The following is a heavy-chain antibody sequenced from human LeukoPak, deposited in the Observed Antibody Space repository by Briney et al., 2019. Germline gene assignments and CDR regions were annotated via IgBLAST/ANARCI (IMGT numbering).Heavy chain of an antibody. CDR1: GYTFTGYY. V-gene: IGHV1-2*02. Sequence: ASVKVSCKASGYTFTGYYMHWVRPAPGQGLEWMGWINPNSGGTNYAQKFQGRVTMTRDTSISTAYMELSRLRSDDTAVYYCARDVVVVVPAARGPYNWFDPWGQGTLVTVSS. CDR3: ARDVVVVVPAARGPYNWFDP. J-gene: IGHJ5*02. CDR2: INPNSGGT. D-gene: IGHD2-2*01.